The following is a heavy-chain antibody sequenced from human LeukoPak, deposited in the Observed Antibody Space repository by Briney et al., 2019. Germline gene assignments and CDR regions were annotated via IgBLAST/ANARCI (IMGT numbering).Heavy chain of an antibody. D-gene: IGHD4-17*01. CDR3: AKDYGDFPWYFDY. J-gene: IGHJ4*02. Sequence: GGSLRLSCAASGFTFSSYAMSWVRQAPGKGLEWVLAISGSGGSTYYADSVKGRFTISRDNSKNTLYLQMNSLRAEDTAVYYCAKDYGDFPWYFDYWGQGTLVTVSS. CDR2: ISGSGGST. V-gene: IGHV3-23*01. CDR1: GFTFSSYA.